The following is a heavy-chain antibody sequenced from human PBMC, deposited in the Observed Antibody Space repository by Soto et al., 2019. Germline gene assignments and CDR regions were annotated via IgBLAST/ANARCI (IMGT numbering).Heavy chain of an antibody. J-gene: IGHJ5*02. CDR1: GFTFSSYA. Sequence: GGSLRLSCAASGFTFSSYAMSWVRQAPGKGLEWVSAISGSGGSTYYADSVKGRFTISRDNSKNTLYLQMNSLRAEDTAVYYCAKDYDFWSGPRAPTAFDPWGQGTLVTVSS. CDR2: ISGSGGST. CDR3: AKDYDFWSGPRAPTAFDP. D-gene: IGHD3-3*01. V-gene: IGHV3-23*01.